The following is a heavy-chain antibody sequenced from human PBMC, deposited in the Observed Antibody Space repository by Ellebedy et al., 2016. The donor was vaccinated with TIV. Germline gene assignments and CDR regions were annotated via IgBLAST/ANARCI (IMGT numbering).Heavy chain of an antibody. Sequence: GGSLRLSXAASGFTFSSYSMNWVRQAPGKGLEWVSYISSSSSTIYYADSVKGRFTISRDNAKNSLYLQMNSLRAEDTAVYYCARALIVGATSYEKAFDIWGQGTMVTVSS. CDR2: ISSSSSTI. J-gene: IGHJ3*02. CDR1: GFTFSSYS. V-gene: IGHV3-48*01. D-gene: IGHD1-26*01. CDR3: ARALIVGATSYEKAFDI.